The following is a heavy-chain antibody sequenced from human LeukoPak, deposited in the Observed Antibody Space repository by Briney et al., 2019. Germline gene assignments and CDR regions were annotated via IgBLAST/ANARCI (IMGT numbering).Heavy chain of an antibody. CDR1: EFSVGSNY. D-gene: IGHD6-13*01. V-gene: IGHV3-66*01. CDR3: ARVPIATYPLDY. J-gene: IGHJ4*02. CDR2: IYSGGST. Sequence: PGGSLRLSCAASEFSVGSNYMTWVRQAPGKGLEWVSLIYSGGSTYYADSVKGRFTISRDNSKNTLHLQMNSLRAEDTAVYYCARVPIATYPLDYWGQGTLVTVSS.